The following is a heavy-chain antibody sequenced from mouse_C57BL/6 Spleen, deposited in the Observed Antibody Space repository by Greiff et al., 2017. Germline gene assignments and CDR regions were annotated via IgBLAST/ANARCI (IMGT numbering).Heavy chain of an antibody. CDR2: IRNKANGYTT. CDR1: GFTFTDYY. V-gene: IGHV7-3*01. Sequence: DVHLVESGGGLVQPGGSLSLSCAASGFTFTDYYMSWVRQPPGKALEWLGFIRNKANGYTTEYSASVKGRFTISRDNSQSILCLQMNALRAEDSATYYGARSSRYCYGSSYEEYAMDYWGQGTSVTVSS. J-gene: IGHJ4*01. D-gene: IGHD1-1*01. CDR3: ARSSRYCYGSSYEEYAMDY.